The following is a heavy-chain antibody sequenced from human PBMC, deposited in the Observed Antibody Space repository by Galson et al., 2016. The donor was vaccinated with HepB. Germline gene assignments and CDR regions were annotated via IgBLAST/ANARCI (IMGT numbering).Heavy chain of an antibody. V-gene: IGHV1-2*04. J-gene: IGHJ4*02. Sequence: SVKVSCKASGYTFTGNYVHWVRQAPGQGLDYVGWINFDSGDTKSPQKFQGWVTMTRDTSISTAYVELKRLRSDDTAMYYCARGQNWGSSPAYWGQGTRVTVSS. CDR3: ARGQNWGSSPAY. D-gene: IGHD7-27*01. CDR2: INFDSGDT. CDR1: GYTFTGNY.